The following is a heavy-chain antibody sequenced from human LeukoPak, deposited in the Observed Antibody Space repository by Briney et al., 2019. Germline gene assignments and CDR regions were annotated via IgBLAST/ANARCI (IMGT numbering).Heavy chain of an antibody. D-gene: IGHD4-11*01. CDR3: ARALNYSIYVY. CDR2: IYPGDSDT. CDR1: GYRFSSYW. Sequence: GEPLKISCKGSGYRFSSYWIGWVRQMPGKGLEWMGIIYPGDSDTRYSPSFQGQVTISADKSISTAYLQWSSLKVSDTAMYYCARALNYSIYVYWGQGALVTVSS. J-gene: IGHJ4*02. V-gene: IGHV5-51*01.